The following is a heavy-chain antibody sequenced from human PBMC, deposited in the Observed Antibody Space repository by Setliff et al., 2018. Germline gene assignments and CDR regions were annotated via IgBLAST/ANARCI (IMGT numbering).Heavy chain of an antibody. V-gene: IGHV3-11*04. J-gene: IGHJ4*02. CDR3: ARMGAYDPYFFDS. Sequence: GGSLRLSCAASEFIFTDYYMSWVRQAPGKGLEWVSYISGRTDTKYYADSVKGRFTISRDNAKNSLYLQMNSLRADDTAVYYCARMGAYDPYFFDSWGQGTLVTVSS. D-gene: IGHD5-12*01. CDR1: EFIFTDYY. CDR2: ISGRTDTK.